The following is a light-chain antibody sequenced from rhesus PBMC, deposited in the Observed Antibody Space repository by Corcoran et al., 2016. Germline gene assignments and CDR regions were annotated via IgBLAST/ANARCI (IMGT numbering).Light chain of an antibody. V-gene: IGKV1-74*01. CDR2: KAS. J-gene: IGKJ3*01. CDR1: ENVNNY. CDR3: QHGYGTPFT. Sequence: DIQMTQSPSSLSASVGDRVTITCRASENVNNYLNWYQQKPGKAPKLLNYKASTLQIGVPSRFSGSGSGTDYTLTISILQPEDVATYYCQHGYGTPFTFGPGTKLDIK.